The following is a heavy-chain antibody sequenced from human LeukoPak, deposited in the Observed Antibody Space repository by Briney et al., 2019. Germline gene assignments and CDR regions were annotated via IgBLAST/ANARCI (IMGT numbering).Heavy chain of an antibody. CDR3: ATNRYTAFDF. J-gene: IGHJ3*01. V-gene: IGHV3-7*02. D-gene: IGHD2-2*02. CDR2: IKQDGGET. Sequence: GGSLRLSCAASGFTFSSYWMSWVRQAPGKGLQWVANIKQDGGETYYVDSLKGRCTISRDNATNSLYLQMNSLRAEDSAVYYCATNRYTAFDFRGQGTMVTVSS. CDR1: GFTFSSYW.